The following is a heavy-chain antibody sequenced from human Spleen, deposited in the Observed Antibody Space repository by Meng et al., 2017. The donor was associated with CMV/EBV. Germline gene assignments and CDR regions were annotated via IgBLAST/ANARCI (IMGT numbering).Heavy chain of an antibody. V-gene: IGHV3-49*04. CDR1: GFTFGGYA. D-gene: IGHD2-15*01. CDR3: VRETATRPPYYYYGMDV. J-gene: IGHJ6*02. CDR2: ISSKTYGETI. Sequence: GGSLRLSCTTSGFTFGGYAMSWVRQAPGKGLEWVAFISSKTYGETIEYAASVKGRFTISRDDSKSIAYLQMNILKTEDTAVYYCVRETATRPPYYYYGMDVWGQGTTVTVSS.